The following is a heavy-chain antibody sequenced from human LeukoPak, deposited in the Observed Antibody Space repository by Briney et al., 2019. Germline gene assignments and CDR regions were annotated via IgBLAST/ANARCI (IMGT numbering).Heavy chain of an antibody. Sequence: SETLSLTCAVYGGSFSGYYCSWIRQPPGEGLEWIGEINHSGSTNYNPSLKSRVTISVDTSKNQFSLKLSSVTAADTAVYYCASLRWYNFDYWGQGTLVTVSS. J-gene: IGHJ4*02. CDR3: ASLRWYNFDY. V-gene: IGHV4-34*01. CDR2: INHSGST. CDR1: GGSFSGYY. D-gene: IGHD4-23*01.